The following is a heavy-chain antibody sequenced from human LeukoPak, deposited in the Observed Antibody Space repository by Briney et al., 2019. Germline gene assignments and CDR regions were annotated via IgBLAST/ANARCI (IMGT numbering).Heavy chain of an antibody. J-gene: IGHJ3*02. V-gene: IGHV4-30-4*01. CDR1: GGSISSGDYY. CDR3: ARDTVPGDSFDI. Sequence: SETLSLTCTVSGGSISSGDYYWSWIRQPPGKGLEWIGYIYYSGSAYYNPSLKSRVTISVDTSKNQFSLKLTSVTAADTAVYYCARDTVPGDSFDIWGQGTMVTVSS. CDR2: IYYSGSA.